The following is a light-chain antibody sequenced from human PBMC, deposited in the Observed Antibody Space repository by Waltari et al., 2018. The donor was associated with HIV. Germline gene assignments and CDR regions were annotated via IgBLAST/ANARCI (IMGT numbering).Light chain of an antibody. CDR2: KDT. V-gene: IGLV3-25*03. CDR1: ALPKKD. CDR3: QSADNSGTYV. J-gene: IGLJ1*01. Sequence: SHELTQPPSVSVSPGQTARITCSGDALPKKDAYWYQQKPGQAPVMVIYKDTERHSGIRERFSGSSSVTTVTLTISGVQAEDEADYYCQSADNSGTYVFGTGTKVTVL.